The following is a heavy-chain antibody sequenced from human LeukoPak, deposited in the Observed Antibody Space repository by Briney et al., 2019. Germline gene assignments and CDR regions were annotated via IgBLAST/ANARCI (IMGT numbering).Heavy chain of an antibody. V-gene: IGHV3-74*01. CDR1: GFTFSSYW. CDR3: GGGVPWFDP. Sequence: GGSLRLSCAASGFTFSSYWMHWVRQAPGKGLVWVSRINSDGSSTSYADSVKGRFTISRDNSKNTLYLQMNSLRAEDTAVYYCGGGVPWFDPWGQGTLVTVSS. D-gene: IGHD3-10*02. J-gene: IGHJ5*02. CDR2: INSDGSST.